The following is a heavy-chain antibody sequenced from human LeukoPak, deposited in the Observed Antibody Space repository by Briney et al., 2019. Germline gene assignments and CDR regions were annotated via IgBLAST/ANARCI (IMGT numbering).Heavy chain of an antibody. V-gene: IGHV3-13*01. CDR2: IGTAGDT. CDR1: GFTFSSYD. CDR3: ARSHPGYFDY. J-gene: IGHJ4*02. Sequence: GGSLRLSCAASGFTFSSYDMHWVRQATGKGLEWVSAIGTAGDTYYPGSVKGRFTISRDNSKNTLYLQMNSLRAEDTAVYYCARSHPGYFDYWGQGTLVTVSS.